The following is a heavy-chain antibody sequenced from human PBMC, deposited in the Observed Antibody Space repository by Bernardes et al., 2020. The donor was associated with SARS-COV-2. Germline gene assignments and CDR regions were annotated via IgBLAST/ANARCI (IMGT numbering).Heavy chain of an antibody. Sequence: LSLTCTVSGGSISSYYWSWIRQPPGKGLEWIGYIYYSGSTNYNPSLKSRVTISVDTSKNQFSLKLSSVTAADTAVYYCARAMSIFPYFDYWGQGTLVTVSS. D-gene: IGHD3-3*02. J-gene: IGHJ4*02. V-gene: IGHV4-59*01. CDR3: ARAMSIFPYFDY. CDR1: GGSISSYY. CDR2: IYYSGST.